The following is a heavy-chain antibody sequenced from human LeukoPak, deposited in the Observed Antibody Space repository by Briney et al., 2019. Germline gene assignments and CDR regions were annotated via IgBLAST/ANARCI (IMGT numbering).Heavy chain of an antibody. CDR2: IYYSGST. CDR1: GGSISSYY. CDR3: ARGWELPRSNWFDP. J-gene: IGHJ5*02. V-gene: IGHV4-59*12. D-gene: IGHD1-26*01. Sequence: SETLSLTCTVSGGSISSYYWSWTRQPPGKGLEWIGYIYYSGSTNYNPSLKSRVTISVDTSKNQFSLKLSSVTAADTAVYYCARGWELPRSNWFDPWGQGTLVTVSS.